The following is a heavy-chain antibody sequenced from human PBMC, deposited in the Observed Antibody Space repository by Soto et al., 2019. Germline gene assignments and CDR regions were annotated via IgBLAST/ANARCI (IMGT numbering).Heavy chain of an antibody. CDR2: ISGSGGST. D-gene: IGHD3-16*02. CDR1: GFTFSSYA. V-gene: IGHV3-23*01. Sequence: GGSLRLSCAASGFTFSSYAMSWVRQAPGKGLEWVSDISGSGGSTYYADSVKGRFTITRDNSKNTLYLQMNSLRAEDTAVYYCALTLSYYDYIWGSYRPGHFDYWGQGTLVTVSS. J-gene: IGHJ4*02. CDR3: ALTLSYYDYIWGSYRPGHFDY.